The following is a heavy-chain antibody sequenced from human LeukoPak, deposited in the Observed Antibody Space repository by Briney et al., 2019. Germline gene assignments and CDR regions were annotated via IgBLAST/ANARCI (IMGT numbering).Heavy chain of an antibody. CDR2: IIPILGIA. Sequence: GSSVKVSCKASGGTFSSYAISWVRQAPGQGLEWMGRIIPILGIANYAQKFQGRVTITADKSTSTACMELSSLRSEDTAVYYCARDRGEPRDAFDIWGQGTMVTVSS. CDR3: ARDRGEPRDAFDI. V-gene: IGHV1-69*04. J-gene: IGHJ3*02. D-gene: IGHD3-16*01. CDR1: GGTFSSYA.